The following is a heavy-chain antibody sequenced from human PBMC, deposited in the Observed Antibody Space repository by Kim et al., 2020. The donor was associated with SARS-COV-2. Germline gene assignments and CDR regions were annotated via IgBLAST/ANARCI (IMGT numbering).Heavy chain of an antibody. J-gene: IGHJ4*02. CDR3: ARQRGAVGATGEVDY. D-gene: IGHD1-26*01. V-gene: IGHV4-59*08. CDR1: GGSISSYY. CDR2: IYYSGST. Sequence: SETLSLTCTVSGGSISSYYWSWIRQPPGKGLEWIGYIYYSGSTNYNPSLKSRVTISVDTSKNQFSLKLSSVTAAGTAVYYCARQRGAVGATGEVDYWGQGTLVTVSS.